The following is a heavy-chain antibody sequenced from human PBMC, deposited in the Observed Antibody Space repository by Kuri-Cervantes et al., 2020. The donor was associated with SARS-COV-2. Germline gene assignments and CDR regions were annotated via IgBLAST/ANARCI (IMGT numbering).Heavy chain of an antibody. Sequence: SVKVSCKASGGTFSSYAISWVRQAPGQGLEWMGGIIPIFGTANYAQKFQGRVTITADESTSTAYMELSSLRSEDTAVYYCARGIRGYDFWSGYPYYYYYYMDVWGKGTTVTVSS. D-gene: IGHD3-3*01. J-gene: IGHJ6*03. CDR1: GGTFSSYA. V-gene: IGHV1-69*13. CDR3: ARGIRGYDFWSGYPYYYYYYMDV. CDR2: IIPIFGTA.